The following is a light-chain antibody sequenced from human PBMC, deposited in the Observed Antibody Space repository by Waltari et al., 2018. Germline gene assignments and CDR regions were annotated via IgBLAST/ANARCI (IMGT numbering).Light chain of an antibody. CDR3: SSHTSSVPHV. J-gene: IGLJ1*01. V-gene: IGLV2-14*01. CDR2: EVS. Sequence: QSALTQPASESGSPGQSITIPCTGTSNDVGGYGYVSWYQQYPGKAPKLIIYEVSYRPSGISTRFSGSKSGNTASLTISGLQAEDEADYYCSSHTSSVPHVFGTGTRVTVV. CDR1: SNDVGGYGY.